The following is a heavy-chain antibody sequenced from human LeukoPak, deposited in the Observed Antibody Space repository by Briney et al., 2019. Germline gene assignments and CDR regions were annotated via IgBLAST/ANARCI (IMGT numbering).Heavy chain of an antibody. Sequence: GSLRLSCAASGFTFTNYAMSWVRQAPGKGLEWVSDIGGSSDSTFYADSVKGRFTISRDNSKNTLYLQMNSLRADDTAVYYCAKRRLGAVDYWGQGTLVTVSS. CDR3: AKRRLGAVDY. CDR1: GFTFTNYA. D-gene: IGHD1-26*01. CDR2: IGGSSDST. J-gene: IGHJ4*02. V-gene: IGHV3-23*01.